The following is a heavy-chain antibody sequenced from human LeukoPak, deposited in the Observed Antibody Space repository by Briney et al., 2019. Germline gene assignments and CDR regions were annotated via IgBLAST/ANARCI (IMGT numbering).Heavy chain of an antibody. CDR1: GFTFSSYS. V-gene: IGHV3-21*01. D-gene: IGHD3-10*01. Sequence: GTLRLSCSASGFTFSSYSMNWVRQAPGRGLEWVSSISSSSYIYYVDSVKGRFTISRDNAKNSLYLQMNSLRAEDTAVYYCAREAPSGSSMEMDVWGKGTTVTISS. J-gene: IGHJ6*04. CDR2: ISSSSYI. CDR3: AREAPSGSSMEMDV.